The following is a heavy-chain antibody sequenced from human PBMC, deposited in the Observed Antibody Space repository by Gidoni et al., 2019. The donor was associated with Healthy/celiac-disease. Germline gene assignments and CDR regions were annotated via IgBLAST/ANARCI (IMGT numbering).Heavy chain of an antibody. CDR1: VASISSSSYY. D-gene: IGHD7-27*01. Sequence: QLQLQESGPGLLKPSETLSLTCTVSVASISSSSYYWGSIRQPPGTGLEWIGSSYYSGSTYYNPSLKSRVTISVDTSKNQFSLKLSSVTAADTAVYYCARHGDVNQPYPPTPFDYWGQGTLVTVSS. CDR2: SYYSGST. J-gene: IGHJ4*02. V-gene: IGHV4-39*01. CDR3: ARHGDVNQPYPPTPFDY.